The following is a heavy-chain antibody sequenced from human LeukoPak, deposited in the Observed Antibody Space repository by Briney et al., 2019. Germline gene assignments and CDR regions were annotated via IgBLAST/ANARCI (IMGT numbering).Heavy chain of an antibody. J-gene: IGHJ5*02. CDR2: FDPEDGEI. V-gene: IGHV1-24*01. CDR1: GYTLSELC. D-gene: IGHD6-6*01. CDR3: ATVLGREQLVLDWFDP. Sequence: ASVKVSCKVFGYTLSELCMYWVRPPPGKGLEWMGGFDPEDGEILSAQKFQGRVTMTEDTSTDTAYMELSSLRSEDTAVYYCATVLGREQLVLDWFDPWGQGTLVTVSS.